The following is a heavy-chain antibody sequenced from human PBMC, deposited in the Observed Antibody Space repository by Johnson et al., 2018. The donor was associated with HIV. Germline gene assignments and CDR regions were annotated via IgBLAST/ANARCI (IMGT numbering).Heavy chain of an antibody. V-gene: IGHV3-30*03. J-gene: IGHJ3*02. Sequence: QVQLVESGGDLVQPGKSLRLSCVGSGFTFRNCEMHWVRQAPGKGLEWVAVISYDGSDKYYADSVKGRLTISRDNSKNTLYLQMNSLRAEDTAVYYCARVDRSWAFDIWGQGTMVTVSS. D-gene: IGHD3-16*02. CDR3: ARVDRSWAFDI. CDR1: GFTFRNCE. CDR2: ISYDGSDK.